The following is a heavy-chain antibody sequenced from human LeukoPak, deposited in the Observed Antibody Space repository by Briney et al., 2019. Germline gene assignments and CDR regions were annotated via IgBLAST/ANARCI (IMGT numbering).Heavy chain of an antibody. CDR3: ARDSFPGPPFDY. D-gene: IGHD2-2*01. CDR2: ISSSSSYI. CDR1: GFSFNSYA. J-gene: IGHJ4*02. V-gene: IGHV3-21*01. Sequence: GGSLRLSCAASGFSFNSYAMSWVRQAPGKGLEWVSSISSSSSYIYYADSVKGRFTISRDNAKNSLYLQMNSLRAEDTAVYYCARDSFPGPPFDYWGQGTLVTVSS.